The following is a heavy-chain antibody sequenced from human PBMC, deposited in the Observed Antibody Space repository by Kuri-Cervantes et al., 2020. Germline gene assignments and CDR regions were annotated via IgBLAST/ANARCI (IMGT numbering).Heavy chain of an antibody. D-gene: IGHD4/OR15-4a*01. J-gene: IGHJ4*02. Sequence: ASVKVSCKASGYTFTSYAMHWVRQAPGQRLEWMGWINAGNGNTKYSQKLQGRVTMTTDTSTSTAYMELRSLRSDDTAVYYCARGEIDYLFDYWGQGTLVTVSS. V-gene: IGHV1-3*01. CDR1: GYTFTSYA. CDR3: ARGEIDYLFDY. CDR2: INAGNGNT.